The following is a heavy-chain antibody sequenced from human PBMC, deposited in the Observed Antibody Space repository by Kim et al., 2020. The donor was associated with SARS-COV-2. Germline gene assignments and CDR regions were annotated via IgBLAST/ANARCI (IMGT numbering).Heavy chain of an antibody. CDR1: GFTFSSYG. CDR2: ISYDGSNK. V-gene: IGHV3-30*18. CDR3: AKDLRSSGSYYKGYYYG. Sequence: GGSLRLSCAASGFTFSSYGMHWVRQAPGKGLEWVAVISYDGSNKYYADSVKGRFTISRDNSKNTLYLQMNSLRAEDTAVYYCAKDLRSSGSYYKGYYYG. D-gene: IGHD1-26*01. J-gene: IGHJ6*01.